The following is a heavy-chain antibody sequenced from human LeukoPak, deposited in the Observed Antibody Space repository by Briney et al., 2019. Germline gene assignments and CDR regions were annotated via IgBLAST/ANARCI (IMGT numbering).Heavy chain of an antibody. CDR1: GFTFSSYG. CDR2: IRYDGSNK. J-gene: IGHJ4*02. CDR3: AKAVYIFGAIDY. Sequence: GGSLRLSCAASGFTFSSYGLHWVRQAPGKGLEWVAFIRYDGSNKYYADSVKGRFTISRDNSKNTLYLQMNSLRAEDTAVYYCAKAVYIFGAIDYWGQGTLVTVSS. D-gene: IGHD3-3*02. V-gene: IGHV3-30*02.